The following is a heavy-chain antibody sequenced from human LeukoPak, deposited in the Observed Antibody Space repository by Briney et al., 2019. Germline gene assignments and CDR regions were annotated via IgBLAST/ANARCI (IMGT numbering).Heavy chain of an antibody. Sequence: SQTLSLTCAVSGYSISSGYYWGWIRPPPGKGLEWIGRIFHSGSTYYNPSLKNRLNMSVDTPKNQISLKLGSVTAADTAVYYCARASGSYGSGSYYYYGMDVWGKGTTVTVSS. J-gene: IGHJ6*04. CDR2: IFHSGST. CDR3: ARASGSYGSGSYYYYGMDV. CDR1: GYSISSGYY. D-gene: IGHD3-10*01. V-gene: IGHV4-38-2*01.